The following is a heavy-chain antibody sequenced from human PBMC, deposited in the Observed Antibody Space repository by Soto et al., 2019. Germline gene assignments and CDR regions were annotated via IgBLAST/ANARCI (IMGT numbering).Heavy chain of an antibody. V-gene: IGHV1-69*06. Sequence: QVQLVQSGAEVKKPGSSVKVSCKASGGTFSSYAISWVRQAPGQGLEWMGGIIPIFGTANYAQKFQGRVTITAAKSTSTAYMELSSLRSEDTAVYYCARIGTDYGDSGHHYFDYWGQGTLVTVSS. CDR2: IIPIFGTA. D-gene: IGHD4-17*01. J-gene: IGHJ4*02. CDR1: GGTFSSYA. CDR3: ARIGTDYGDSGHHYFDY.